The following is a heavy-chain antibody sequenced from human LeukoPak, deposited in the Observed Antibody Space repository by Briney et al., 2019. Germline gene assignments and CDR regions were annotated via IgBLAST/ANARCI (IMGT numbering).Heavy chain of an antibody. J-gene: IGHJ4*02. CDR3: ARIYGSTWTLDS. CDR2: IWYDGSQK. CDR1: GFTFSRNG. V-gene: IGHV3-33*01. D-gene: IGHD6-13*01. Sequence: SGTSLRLSCAASGFTFSRNGMHWVRQAPGKGLEWVACIWYDGSQKYFADSVKGRFTISRDSTMNTLYLQMNSLRAEDTAVYYCARIYGSTWTLDSWGQGTLVTVSS.